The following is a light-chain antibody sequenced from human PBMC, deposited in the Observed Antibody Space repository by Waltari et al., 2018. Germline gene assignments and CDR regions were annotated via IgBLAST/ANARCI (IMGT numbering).Light chain of an antibody. CDR2: RND. J-gene: IGLJ2*01. Sequence: SILTQLPSLSGAPGQGVTLLCSGDTSNSGNNAVSWYQQLPGATPRLLIYRNDQRPSGVPDRFSASKSDASASASLAITGLQPGDEGDYFCASYDDSLNGVIFGGGTKLTVL. V-gene: IGLV1-44*01. CDR1: TSNSGNNA. CDR3: ASYDDSLNGVI.